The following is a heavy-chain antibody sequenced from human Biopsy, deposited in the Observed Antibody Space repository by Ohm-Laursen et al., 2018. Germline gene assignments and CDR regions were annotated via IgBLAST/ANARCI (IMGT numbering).Heavy chain of an antibody. J-gene: IGHJ5*02. Sequence: SDTLSLTCPVSGDSVTKYYWSWIRQPPGKGLEWIGHIYYSVMTNYNPSLQSRVSISVDTSRNQVSLTLSSVTAADTAVYYCARGDYFDSNGYFWFDPWGQGTLVTVSS. CDR1: GDSVTKYY. V-gene: IGHV4-59*02. CDR2: IYYSVMT. D-gene: IGHD3-22*01. CDR3: ARGDYFDSNGYFWFDP.